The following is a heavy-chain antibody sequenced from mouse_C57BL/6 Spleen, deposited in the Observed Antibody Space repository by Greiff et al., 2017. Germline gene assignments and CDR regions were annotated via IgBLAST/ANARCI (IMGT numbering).Heavy chain of an antibody. V-gene: IGHV1-26*01. CDR2: INPNNGGT. CDR1: GYTFTDYY. D-gene: IGHD1-1*01. Sequence: EVQLQQSGPELVKPGASVKISCKASGYTFTDYYMNWVKQSHGKSLEWIGDINPNNGGTSYNQKFKGKATLTVDKSSSTAYMELRSLTSEDSAVYYCAREYGSPFGYWGQGPTLTVSS. CDR3: AREYGSPFGY. J-gene: IGHJ2*01.